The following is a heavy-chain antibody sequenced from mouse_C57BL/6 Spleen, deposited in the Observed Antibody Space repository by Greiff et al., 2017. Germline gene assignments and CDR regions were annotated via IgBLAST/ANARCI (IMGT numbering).Heavy chain of an antibody. V-gene: IGHV5-17*01. CDR1: GFTFSDYG. CDR3: AIYSNYDAMDY. J-gene: IGHJ4*01. Sequence: EVQRVESGGGLVKPGGSLKLSCAASGFTFSDYGMHWVRQAPEKGLEWVAYISSGSSTIYYADTVKGRFTISRDNAKNTLFLQMTSLRSEDTAMYYCAIYSNYDAMDYWGQGTSVTVSS. CDR2: ISSGSSTI. D-gene: IGHD2-5*01.